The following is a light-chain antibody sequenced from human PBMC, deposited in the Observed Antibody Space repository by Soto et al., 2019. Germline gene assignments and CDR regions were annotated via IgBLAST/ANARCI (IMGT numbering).Light chain of an antibody. CDR3: QRSYNAPTLVT. J-gene: IGKJ3*01. Sequence: DIQLTQSPCSLSASVGDRVTITCRVSQGISSYLNWYRQKPGKVSRVLIYSASNLQSGVPSRLSGSGSGTDFTLTINSLQPEDVAAYYCQRSYNAPTLVTFGPGTKVDIK. CDR1: QGISSY. CDR2: SAS. V-gene: IGKV1-27*01.